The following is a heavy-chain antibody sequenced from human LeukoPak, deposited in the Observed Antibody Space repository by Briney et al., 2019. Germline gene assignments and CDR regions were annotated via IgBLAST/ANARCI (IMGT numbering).Heavy chain of an antibody. CDR2: IWYGGSNK. J-gene: IGHJ6*03. CDR3: AKDGSGSYSYYYYYMDV. Sequence: GGSLRLSCAASGFTFSDYYMSWIRQAPGKGLEWVAVIWYGGSNKYYADSVKGRFTISRDNSKNTLYLQMNSLRAEDTAVYYCAKDGSGSYSYYYYYMDVWGKGTTVTVSS. D-gene: IGHD1-26*01. V-gene: IGHV3-30*02. CDR1: GFTFSDYY.